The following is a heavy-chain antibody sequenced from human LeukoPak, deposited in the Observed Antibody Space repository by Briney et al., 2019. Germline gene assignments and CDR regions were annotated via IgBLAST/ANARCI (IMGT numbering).Heavy chain of an antibody. CDR2: IYFSGST. CDR1: GGSISSYY. J-gene: IGHJ5*02. V-gene: IGHV4-59*01. Sequence: SETLSLTCTVSGGSISSYYWSWIRQPPGKGLEWIAYIYFSGSTNYNPSLKSRVTISVDTSKNQFSLKLSSVTAADTAVYYCARGGRGYSYGSFDPWGQGTLVTVSS. CDR3: ARGGRGYSYGSFDP. D-gene: IGHD5-18*01.